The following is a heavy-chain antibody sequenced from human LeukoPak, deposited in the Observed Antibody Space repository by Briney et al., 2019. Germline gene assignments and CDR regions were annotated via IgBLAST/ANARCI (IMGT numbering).Heavy chain of an antibody. Sequence: PSETLSLTCTVSGGSISSSSYYWGWIRQPPGKGLEWIGSIYYSGSTYYNPSLKSRVTISVDTSKNQFSLELSSVTAADTAVYYCATHRRSSGWYFDYWGQGTLVTVSS. CDR2: IYYSGST. CDR3: ATHRRSSGWYFDY. D-gene: IGHD6-19*01. CDR1: GGSISSSSYY. V-gene: IGHV4-39*01. J-gene: IGHJ4*02.